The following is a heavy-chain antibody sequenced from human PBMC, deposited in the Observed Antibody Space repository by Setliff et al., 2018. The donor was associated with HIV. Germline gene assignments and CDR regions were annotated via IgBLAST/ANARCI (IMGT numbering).Heavy chain of an antibody. CDR2: IFYSAT. CDR1: GGSMSSQY. Sequence: SETLSLTCTVSGGSMSSQYWSWVRQSPGKGLEWIGYIFYSATDYNPSLKSRVTMSIDTSKNQFSLNLRSVTAADTAVYYCARLGGILTGTPVIDYWGQGTLVTVSS. V-gene: IGHV4-59*11. CDR3: ARLGGILTGTPVIDY. D-gene: IGHD3-9*01. J-gene: IGHJ4*02.